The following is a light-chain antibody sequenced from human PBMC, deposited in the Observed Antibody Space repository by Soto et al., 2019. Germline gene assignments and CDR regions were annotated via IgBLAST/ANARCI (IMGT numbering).Light chain of an antibody. Sequence: EIVLTQSPGTLCLSPGERATLSCRASQSVSSSSLAWYQQKPGQAPRLLIYGASSRATGIPDRFSGSGSGTDFTLTISRLEPEDFAVYYCQQYGSSPVTFGGGTKVEIK. CDR3: QQYGSSPVT. CDR1: QSVSSSS. J-gene: IGKJ4*01. V-gene: IGKV3-20*01. CDR2: GAS.